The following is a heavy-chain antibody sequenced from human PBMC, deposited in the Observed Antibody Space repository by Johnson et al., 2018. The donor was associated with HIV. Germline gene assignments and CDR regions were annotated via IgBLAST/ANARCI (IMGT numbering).Heavy chain of an antibody. D-gene: IGHD6-19*01. CDR3: ARGRDSSGWYRNVFDI. CDR2: ISYDGSNK. J-gene: IGHJ3*02. CDR1: GFTFSSYA. V-gene: IGHV3-30-3*01. Sequence: QVQLVESGGGVVQPGRSLRLSCAASGFTFSSYAMHWVRQAPGKGLEWVAVISYDGSNKYYADSVKGRFTISRDNSKNTLYVQMNSLRAEDTAVYYCARGRDSSGWYRNVFDIWGQGTMVTVSS.